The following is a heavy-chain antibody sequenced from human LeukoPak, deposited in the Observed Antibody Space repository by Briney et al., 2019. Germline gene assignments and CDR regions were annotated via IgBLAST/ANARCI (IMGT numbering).Heavy chain of an antibody. CDR1: GFTFSNFA. J-gene: IGHJ4*02. D-gene: IGHD3-16*01. CDR3: AKGGLRGTYYFDY. CDR2: IRYDGSNE. Sequence: GGSLRLSCAASGFTFSNFALHWVRQAPGKGLEWVSFIRYDGSNENHADSVKGRFTISRDNSKNTLYLQMNSLRTEDTAVYYCAKGGLRGTYYFDYWGQGTLVTVSS. V-gene: IGHV3-30*02.